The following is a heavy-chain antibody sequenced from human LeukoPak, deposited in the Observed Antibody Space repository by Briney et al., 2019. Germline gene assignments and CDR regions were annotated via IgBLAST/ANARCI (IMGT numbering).Heavy chain of an antibody. Sequence: GGSLRLSCAASGFTFSSYSMNWVRQAPWKGLEWVSSISSSSSYIYYADSVKGRFTISRDNAKNSLYLQMNSLRAEDTAVYYCARAPAEDYYGSGSYYFDYWGQGTLVTVSS. D-gene: IGHD3-10*01. CDR2: ISSSSSYI. CDR3: ARAPAEDYYGSGSYYFDY. J-gene: IGHJ4*02. CDR1: GFTFSSYS. V-gene: IGHV3-21*01.